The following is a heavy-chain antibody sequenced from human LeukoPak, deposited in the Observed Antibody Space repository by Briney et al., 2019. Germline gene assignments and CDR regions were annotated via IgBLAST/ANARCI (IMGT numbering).Heavy chain of an antibody. Sequence: GGSLRLSCATSGYTFSSYGMNWVRQAPGKGLEWLASIRSHNSDTYYADSLKGRFTISRDNSKNTLYLQMDNLSVDDTAVFYCVNGESFYGDYGFDYWGQGTLVTVSS. CDR3: VNGESFYGDYGFDY. D-gene: IGHD4-17*01. J-gene: IGHJ4*02. V-gene: IGHV3-30*02. CDR1: GYTFSSYG. CDR2: IRSHNSDT.